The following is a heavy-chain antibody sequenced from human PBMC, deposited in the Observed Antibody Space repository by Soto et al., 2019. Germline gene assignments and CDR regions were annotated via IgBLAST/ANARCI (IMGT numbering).Heavy chain of an antibody. CDR1: GYTFTGYY. CDR3: AREVLAKGAFDI. CDR2: INPNSDDT. Sequence: ASVKVSCKASGYTFTGYYMHWVRQAPGQGLELMGWINPNSDDTNYAQKFQGWVTMTRDTSISTAYMELSRLRSDDTAVYYCAREVLAKGAFDIWGQGTMVTVSS. D-gene: IGHD2-8*01. J-gene: IGHJ3*02. V-gene: IGHV1-2*04.